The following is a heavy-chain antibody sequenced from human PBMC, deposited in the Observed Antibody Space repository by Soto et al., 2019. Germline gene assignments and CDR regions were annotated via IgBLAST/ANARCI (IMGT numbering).Heavy chain of an antibody. D-gene: IGHD2-8*01. J-gene: IGHJ6*02. V-gene: IGHV3-33*01. Sequence: GGSLRLSCAASGFTFSSYGMHWVRQAPGKGLEWVAVIWYDGSNKYYADSVKGRFTISRDNSKNTLYLQMNNLRAEDTAVYYCARDPSIVLMVYAIGGDYYGMDVWGQGTTVTVSS. CDR2: IWYDGSNK. CDR3: ARDPSIVLMVYAIGGDYYGMDV. CDR1: GFTFSSYG.